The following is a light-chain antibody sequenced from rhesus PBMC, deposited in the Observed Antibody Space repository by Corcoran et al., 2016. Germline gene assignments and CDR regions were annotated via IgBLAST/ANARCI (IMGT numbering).Light chain of an antibody. J-gene: IGKJ2*01. CDR1: QGISIN. CDR2: NAT. CDR3: QHGYGTPYS. V-gene: IGKV1-25*01. Sequence: DIQMTQSPSSLSASVGDTVTITCRASQGISINLAWYQQNPGKGPKLLIYNATTLQSGVPSRFSGSGSGTDFTLTISSLQPEDFATYYCQHGYGTPYSFGQGTKVEIK.